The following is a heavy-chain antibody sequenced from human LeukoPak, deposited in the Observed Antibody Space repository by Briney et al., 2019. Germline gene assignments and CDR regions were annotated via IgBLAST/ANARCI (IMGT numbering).Heavy chain of an antibody. Sequence: SETLSLTCTVSGDSITSGDYCWSWIRQPPGKGLEWIGYIYYSGSTYYNPSLKSRITMSLDTSKNQFSLKLNSVTAADTAVYYCARDHCGGNCYSGSYWYFDLWGRGALVTVSS. CDR2: IYYSGST. CDR1: GDSITSGDYC. J-gene: IGHJ2*01. CDR3: ARDHCGGNCYSGSYWYFDL. D-gene: IGHD2-21*02. V-gene: IGHV4-30-4*01.